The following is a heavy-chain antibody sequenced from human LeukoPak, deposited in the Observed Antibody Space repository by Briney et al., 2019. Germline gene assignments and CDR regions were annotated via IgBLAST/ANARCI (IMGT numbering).Heavy chain of an antibody. V-gene: IGHV3-74*01. Sequence: GGSLRLSCAASGFTFCTYWMHWVRQAPGKGLVWVSRIYIDGSSTNYADSVKGRFTISRDNAKNTLYLQMNSLRAEDTAVYYCATDPGAFDIWGQGTMVTVSS. CDR3: ATDPGAFDI. D-gene: IGHD2-21*02. CDR2: IYIDGSST. CDR1: GFTFCTYW. J-gene: IGHJ3*02.